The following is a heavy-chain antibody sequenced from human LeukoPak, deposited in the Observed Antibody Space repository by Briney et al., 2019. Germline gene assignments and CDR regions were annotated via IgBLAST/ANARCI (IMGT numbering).Heavy chain of an antibody. J-gene: IGHJ4*02. Sequence: SETLSLTCAVYGGSFSGYYWSWIRQPPGKGLEWIGEINHSGSTNYNPSLKSRVTISVDTSKNQFSLKLSSVTAADTAVYYCARKYSYGYGTIAYWGQGTLVTVSS. V-gene: IGHV4-34*01. CDR1: GGSFSGYY. CDR3: ARKYSYGYGTIAY. CDR2: INHSGST. D-gene: IGHD5-18*01.